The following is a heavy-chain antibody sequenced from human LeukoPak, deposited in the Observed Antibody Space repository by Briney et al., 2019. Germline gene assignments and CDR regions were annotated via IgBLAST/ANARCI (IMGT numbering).Heavy chain of an antibody. CDR2: ISGSGGST. Sequence: GGSLRLSCAASGFTFSSYAMSWVRQAPGKGLEWVSAISGSGGSTYYADSVKGRFTISRDSSKNTLYLQMNSLRAEDTAVYYCAKDIAAAGSAYFDYWGQGTLVTVSS. J-gene: IGHJ4*02. CDR3: AKDIAAAGSAYFDY. D-gene: IGHD6-13*01. V-gene: IGHV3-23*01. CDR1: GFTFSSYA.